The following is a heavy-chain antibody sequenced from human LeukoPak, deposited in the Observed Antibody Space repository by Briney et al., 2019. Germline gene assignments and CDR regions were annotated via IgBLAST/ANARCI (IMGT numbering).Heavy chain of an antibody. D-gene: IGHD3-3*01. V-gene: IGHV2-5*02. J-gene: IGHJ4*02. CDR1: GFSLSTSGVG. CDR3: VTIASSYYFDY. Sequence: SGPTLVNPTQTLTLTCTFSGFSLSTSGVGVGWICQPPGKALEWLALIYWDDDKRYSPSLKSRLTITKDTSKNQVVLTMTNMDPVDIATYYCVTIASSYYFDYWGQGTLVTVSS. CDR2: IYWDDDK.